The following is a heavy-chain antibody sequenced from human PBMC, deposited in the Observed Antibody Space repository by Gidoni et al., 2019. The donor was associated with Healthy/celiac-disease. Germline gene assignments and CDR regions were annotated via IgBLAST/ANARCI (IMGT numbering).Heavy chain of an antibody. V-gene: IGHV3-21*01. D-gene: IGHD3-10*01. Sequence: EVQLVESGGGLVKPGGSLRLSCAASGFTLSSYSMNWVRQAPGKGLEWVSSISSSSSYIYYADSVKGRFTISRDNAKNSLYLQMNSLRAEDTAVYYCARAKYYGSGSYCMDVWGQGTTVTVSS. CDR3: ARAKYYGSGSYCMDV. CDR1: GFTLSSYS. CDR2: ISSSSSYI. J-gene: IGHJ6*02.